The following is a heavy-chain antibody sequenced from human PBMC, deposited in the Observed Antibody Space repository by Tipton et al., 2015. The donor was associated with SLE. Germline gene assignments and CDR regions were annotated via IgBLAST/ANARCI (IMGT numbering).Heavy chain of an antibody. D-gene: IGHD1-1*01. CDR2: IYTRGST. Sequence: TLSLTCTVSGGSISSGSYYWSWIRQPAGKGLEWIGRIYTRGSTNYNPSLKSRVTISVDTPKNQFSLTLSSVTAADTAVYYCARERTGTTGDRDYWGQGTLVTVSS. V-gene: IGHV4-61*02. J-gene: IGHJ4*02. CDR1: GGSISSGSYY. CDR3: ARERTGTTGDRDY.